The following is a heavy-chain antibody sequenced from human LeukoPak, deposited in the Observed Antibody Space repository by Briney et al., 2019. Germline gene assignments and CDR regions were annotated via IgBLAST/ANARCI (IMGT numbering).Heavy chain of an antibody. CDR3: ARLHCSGGTCYADY. CDR2: IYYSGIT. V-gene: IGHV4-39*07. Sequence: SETLSLSCTLSGGSISSSDYYWGWIRQPPGKGLDWLGCIYYSGITYYKPSLKSRVTILVDTSRNQFFLKLSSVTAADTAIYYCARLHCSGGTCYADYWGQGSLVAVSS. D-gene: IGHD2-15*01. J-gene: IGHJ4*02. CDR1: GGSISSSDYY.